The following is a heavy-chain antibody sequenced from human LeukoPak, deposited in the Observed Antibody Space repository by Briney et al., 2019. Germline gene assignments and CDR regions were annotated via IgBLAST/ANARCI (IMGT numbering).Heavy chain of an antibody. CDR1: GFTFSSYE. V-gene: IGHV3-21*05. CDR2: ISSSGSYI. D-gene: IGHD4-11*01. J-gene: IGHJ3*02. Sequence: GGSLRLSCAASGFTFSSYEMNWVRQAPGKGLEWVPYISSSGSYIYYADSVKGRFTISRDNAKNSLYLQMNSLRAEDTAVYYCARDRKVTNDAFDIWGQGTMVTVSS. CDR3: ARDRKVTNDAFDI.